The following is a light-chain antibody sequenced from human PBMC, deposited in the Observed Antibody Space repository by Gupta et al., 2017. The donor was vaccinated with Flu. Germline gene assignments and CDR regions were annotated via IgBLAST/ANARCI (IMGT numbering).Light chain of an antibody. V-gene: IGLV2-14*01. J-gene: IGLJ3*02. CDR3: SSDTSSNALE. CDR1: SSDVGGYNY. Sequence: SSTISGTGTSSDVGGYNYVSWYQQTTGKAHKLMIYEVSKRPAGVANRFSGSKAGNTASLTISGRQEEDEADYYCSSDTSSNALEFGGGTKLTVL. CDR2: EVS.